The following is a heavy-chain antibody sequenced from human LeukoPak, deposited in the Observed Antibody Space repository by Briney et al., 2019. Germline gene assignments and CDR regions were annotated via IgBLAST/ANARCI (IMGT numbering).Heavy chain of an antibody. J-gene: IGHJ2*01. CDR2: IYYSGST. D-gene: IGHD3-22*01. CDR1: GGSISSGSYY. Sequence: SETLSLTCTVSGGSISSGSYYWSWIRQPPGKGLEWIGYIYYSGSTNYNPSLKSRVTISVDTSKNQFSLKLSSVTAADTAVYYCARRFDLGGDSSGPTRPWYFDLWGRGTLVTVSS. CDR3: ARRFDLGGDSSGPTRPWYFDL. V-gene: IGHV4-61*01.